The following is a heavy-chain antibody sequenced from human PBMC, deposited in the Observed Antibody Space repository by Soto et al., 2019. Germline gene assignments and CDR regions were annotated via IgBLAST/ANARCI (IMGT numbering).Heavy chain of an antibody. V-gene: IGHV3-30*18. CDR3: AKDSPGYCSGGSCYGVDYYYYGMDV. J-gene: IGHJ6*02. Sequence: PGGPLRLYCAASGFTFSSYGMHWVRQAPGKGLEWVAVISYDGSNKYYADSVKGRFTISRDNSKNTLYLQMNSLRAEDTAVYYCAKDSPGYCSGGSCYGVDYYYYGMDVWGQGTTVTVSS. D-gene: IGHD2-15*01. CDR2: ISYDGSNK. CDR1: GFTFSSYG.